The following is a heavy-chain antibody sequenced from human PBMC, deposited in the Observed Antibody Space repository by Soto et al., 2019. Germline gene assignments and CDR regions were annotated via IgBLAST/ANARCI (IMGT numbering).Heavy chain of an antibody. CDR3: ARHASRGYSSSWYFED. CDR2: TYYSAGT. D-gene: IGHD6-13*01. Sequence: QLQLQESGPGLVKPSETLSLTCNVSGGSVGSSGYYWGWIRQAPGKGPEWIVSTYYSAGTYYNPSLKSRVTTSIDASKNQVSLTVTSVTAADTAVYYCARHASRGYSSSWYFEDWGQGTLVTVSS. V-gene: IGHV4-39*01. CDR1: GGSVGSSGYY. J-gene: IGHJ4*02.